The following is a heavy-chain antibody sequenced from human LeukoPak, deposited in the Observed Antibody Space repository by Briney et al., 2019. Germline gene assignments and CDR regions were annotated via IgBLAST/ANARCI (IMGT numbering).Heavy chain of an antibody. D-gene: IGHD2-2*01. V-gene: IGHV3-74*01. CDR3: ARGSHCSSTSCYYYYYMDV. CDR2: INSDGSST. Sequence: GGSLRLSCAASGFTFSSYWMHWVRQAPGKGLVWVSRINSDGSSTSYADSVKGRFTISRDNAKNTLYLQMNSLRAEDTAVYYCARGSHCSSTSCYYYYYMDVWGKGTTVTVSS. CDR1: GFTFSSYW. J-gene: IGHJ6*03.